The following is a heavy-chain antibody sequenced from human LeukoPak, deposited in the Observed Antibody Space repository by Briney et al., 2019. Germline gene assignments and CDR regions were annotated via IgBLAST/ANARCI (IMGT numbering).Heavy chain of an antibody. J-gene: IGHJ4*02. CDR1: GYSFTGNY. V-gene: IGHV1-2*02. CDR3: ARGSETYYDFWSGSSFDY. D-gene: IGHD3-3*01. CDR2: INPNNGAT. Sequence: ASVKVSCKAFGYSFTGNYIHSVRQAPGQGLDWMGWINPNNGATKYAQKFQGRVTMTRDTSISRAYMELTRLRSDDTAVYYCARGSETYYDFWSGSSFDYWGQGTLVTVSS.